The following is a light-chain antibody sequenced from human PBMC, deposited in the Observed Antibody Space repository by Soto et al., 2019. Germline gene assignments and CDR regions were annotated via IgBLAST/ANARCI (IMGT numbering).Light chain of an antibody. V-gene: IGKV3-11*01. J-gene: IGKJ2*01. CDR2: DAS. Sequence: EIVLTQSPATLSLSPGERATLSCRASQSVSSYLAWYQQTPGQAPRLLIYDASNRATGIPARFSGSGSGTDFTLTISSLEPEDFAVYYCQQRSNWPGYTFGQGTKLEIK. CDR3: QQRSNWPGYT. CDR1: QSVSSY.